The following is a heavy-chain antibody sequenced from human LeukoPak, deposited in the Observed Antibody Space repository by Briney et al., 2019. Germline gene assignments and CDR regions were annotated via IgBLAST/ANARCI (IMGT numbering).Heavy chain of an antibody. CDR3: ARRRRIAVAGRSGDAFDI. Sequence: PSETLSLTCSVSGGSISSYYWSWIRQPPGKGLEWIRYIYDSGSTNYNPSLKSRVTMLVDMSKTQFSLKLSSVTAADTAVYYCARRRRIAVAGRSGDAFDIWGQGTMVTISS. J-gene: IGHJ3*02. D-gene: IGHD6-19*01. V-gene: IGHV4-59*08. CDR1: GGSISSYY. CDR2: IYDSGST.